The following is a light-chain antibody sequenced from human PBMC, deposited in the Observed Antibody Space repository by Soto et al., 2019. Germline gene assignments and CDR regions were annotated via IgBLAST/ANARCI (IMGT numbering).Light chain of an antibody. CDR2: VAS. V-gene: IGKV1-17*01. CDR3: LQQNSYPLT. Sequence: DIQMTQSPSSLSASVGDRVTITCRASQGIRNDLAWYQEKPGKAPKRLIYVASRLQSGVPSRFSGSVYGTKFPLTISSRQPEDSPIYFCLQQNSYPLTFGGGTRGELK. J-gene: IGKJ4*01. CDR1: QGIRND.